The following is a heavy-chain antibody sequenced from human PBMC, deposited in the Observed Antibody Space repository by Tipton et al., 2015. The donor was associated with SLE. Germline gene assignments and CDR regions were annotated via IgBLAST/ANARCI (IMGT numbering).Heavy chain of an antibody. CDR2: VYSSGST. D-gene: IGHD2-21*02. Sequence: TLSLTCTVSGGSISGYYWSWIRQPAGKGLGWIGRVYSSGSTIYNPSIKSRITLSLDTSKNQFYLRVNSVTAADTAVYYCARRPRGDDYYDLWGQGTLVTVSP. V-gene: IGHV4-4*07. CDR3: ARRPRGDDYYDL. J-gene: IGHJ4*02. CDR1: GGSISGYY.